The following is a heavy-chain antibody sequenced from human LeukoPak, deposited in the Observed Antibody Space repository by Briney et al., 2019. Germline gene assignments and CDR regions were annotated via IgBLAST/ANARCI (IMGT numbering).Heavy chain of an antibody. CDR1: GYTFTSYA. D-gene: IGHD3-10*01. CDR2: INPSGGST. J-gene: IGHJ5*02. CDR3: ARAGRPITMVRGVTKGWFDP. Sequence: ASVKVSCKASGYTFTSYAMNWVRQAPGQGLEWMGIINPSGGSTSYAQKFQGRVTMTRDMSTSTVYMELSSLRSEDTAVYYCARAGRPITMVRGVTKGWFDPWGQGTLVTVSS. V-gene: IGHV1-46*01.